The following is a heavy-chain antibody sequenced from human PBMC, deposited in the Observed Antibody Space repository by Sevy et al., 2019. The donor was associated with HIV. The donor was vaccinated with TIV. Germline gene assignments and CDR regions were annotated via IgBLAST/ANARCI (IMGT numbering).Heavy chain of an antibody. Sequence: WGSLRLSCAASGFTFSSYSMNWVRQAPGKGLEWVSYISSSSSTIYYADSVKGRFTISRDNAKNSLYLQMNSLRDEDTAVYYCARCDYDFWSGYTNYYGMDVWGQGTTVTVSS. J-gene: IGHJ6*02. CDR2: ISSSSSTI. V-gene: IGHV3-48*02. CDR3: ARCDYDFWSGYTNYYGMDV. D-gene: IGHD3-3*01. CDR1: GFTFSSYS.